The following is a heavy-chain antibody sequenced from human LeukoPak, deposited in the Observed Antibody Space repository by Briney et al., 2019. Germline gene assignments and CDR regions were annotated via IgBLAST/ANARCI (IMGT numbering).Heavy chain of an antibody. CDR2: IYPGDSDT. J-gene: IGHJ4*02. V-gene: IGHV5-51*01. D-gene: IGHD6-13*01. CDR1: GYSFTSYW. Sequence: GESLKISCKGSGYSFTSYWIGWVRQMPGKGLEWMGIIYPGDSDTRYSPSFQGQVTISADKSISTAYLQWSSLKASDTAMYYCARSLTSSWYPWYYFDYWGQGTLVTVSS. CDR3: ARSLTSSWYPWYYFDY.